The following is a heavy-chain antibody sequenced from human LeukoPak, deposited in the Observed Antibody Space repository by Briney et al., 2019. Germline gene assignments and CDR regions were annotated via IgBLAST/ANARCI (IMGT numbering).Heavy chain of an antibody. CDR3: AKDGGRYSYGYYYYYMDV. J-gene: IGHJ6*03. CDR2: ISGSGGST. CDR1: GFPFISYG. D-gene: IGHD5-18*01. V-gene: IGHV3-23*01. Sequence: GGSLRLSCAASGFPFISYGMSWVRQAPGKGLEWVSAISGSGGSTYYADSVKGRFTISRDNSKNTLYLQMNSLRAEDTAVYYCAKDGGRYSYGYYYYYMDVWGKGTTVTISS.